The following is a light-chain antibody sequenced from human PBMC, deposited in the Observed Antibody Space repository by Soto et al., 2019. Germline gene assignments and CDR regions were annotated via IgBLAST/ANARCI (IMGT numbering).Light chain of an antibody. CDR2: GAS. CDR3: QQYGGSPAIT. J-gene: IGKJ5*01. CDR1: QRVSSGY. Sequence: EIVLTQSPGTLSLSPGERATLSCRASQRVSSGYVAWYQQKPGQAPRLLIYGASSRATGIPDRFRASASGTYFALTISRLEPEDFAVYFCQQYGGSPAITFGQGTRLENK. V-gene: IGKV3-20*01.